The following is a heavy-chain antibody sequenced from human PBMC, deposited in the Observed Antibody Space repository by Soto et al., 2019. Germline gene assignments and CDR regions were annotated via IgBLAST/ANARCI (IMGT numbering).Heavy chain of an antibody. V-gene: IGHV3-48*03. J-gene: IGHJ6*02. CDR2: ISSTASTI. D-gene: IGHD3-10*01. CDR3: ARAAGIMTRGFHGMDV. Sequence: EVQLVESGGGLVQPGGSLRLSCAASGFAFSSYEMNWVRQSPEKGLEWLSYISSTASTIHYADSVKGRFTISRDNANNSVYLQMNSLTADDSAVYYCARAAGIMTRGFHGMDVWGQGTTVTVSS. CDR1: GFAFSSYE.